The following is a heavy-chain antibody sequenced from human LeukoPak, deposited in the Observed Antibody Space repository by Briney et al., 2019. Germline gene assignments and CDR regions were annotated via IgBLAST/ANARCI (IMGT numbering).Heavy chain of an antibody. CDR2: IYSGGST. J-gene: IGHJ4*02. V-gene: IGHV3-66*01. CDR3: ARMTRYYDSSGYYAPFDY. CDR1: GFTLSSNY. D-gene: IGHD3-22*01. Sequence: PGGSLRLSCAASGFTLSSNYMSWVRQAPGKGLEWVSVIYSGGSTYYADSVKGRFTISRDNSKNTLYLQMNSLRAEDTAVYYCARMTRYYDSSGYYAPFDYWGQGTLVTVSS.